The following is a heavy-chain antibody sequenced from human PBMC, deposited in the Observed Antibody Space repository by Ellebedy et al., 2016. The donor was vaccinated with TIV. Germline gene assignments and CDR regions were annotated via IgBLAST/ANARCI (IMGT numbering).Heavy chain of an antibody. V-gene: IGHV3-23*01. J-gene: IGHJ4*02. CDR2: ISGSGFRT. CDR1: GFPFSSHG. CDR3: AGEGHARPNWYGQMDY. D-gene: IGHD1-1*01. Sequence: PGGSLRLSCAASGFPFSSHGMSWVRQAPGKGLEWVSAISGSGFRTYYADSVKGRFTISRDNSETTLYLQMNSLRAEDTAMDYCAGEGHARPNWYGQMDYWGQGTLVTVSS.